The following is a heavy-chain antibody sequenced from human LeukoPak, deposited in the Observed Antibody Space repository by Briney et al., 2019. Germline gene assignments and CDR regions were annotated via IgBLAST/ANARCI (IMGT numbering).Heavy chain of an antibody. J-gene: IGHJ4*02. CDR1: GGSISSSSYY. CDR3: ASYYYGSGSHTDY. CDR2: IYHSGST. D-gene: IGHD3-10*01. Sequence: PSETLSLTCTVSGGSISSSSYYWGWIRQPPGKGLEWIGEIYHSGSTNYNPSLKSRVTISVDKSKNQFSLKLSSVTAADTAVYYCASYYYGSGSHTDYWGQGTLVTVSS. V-gene: IGHV4-39*07.